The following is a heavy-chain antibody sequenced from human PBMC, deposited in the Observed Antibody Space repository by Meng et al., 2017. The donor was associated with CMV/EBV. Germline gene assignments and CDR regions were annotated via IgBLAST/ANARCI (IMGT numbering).Heavy chain of an antibody. D-gene: IGHD3-22*01. CDR3: ARDRPIRETYYYDSSGYQPFDY. CDR1: GYTFTSYG. Sequence: QVSLVQSGAEVKKPGASVKVSCKASGYTFTSYGISWVRQAPGQGLEWMGWISAYNGNTNYAQKLQGRVTMTTDTSTSTAYMELRSLRSDDTAVYYCARDRPIRETYYYDSSGYQPFDYWGQGTLVTVSS. J-gene: IGHJ4*02. V-gene: IGHV1-18*01. CDR2: ISAYNGNT.